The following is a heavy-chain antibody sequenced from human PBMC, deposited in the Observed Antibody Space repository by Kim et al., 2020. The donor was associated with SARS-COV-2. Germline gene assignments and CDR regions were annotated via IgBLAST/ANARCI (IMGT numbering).Heavy chain of an antibody. J-gene: IGHJ6*02. Sequence: TANYAQKFQGRVTITADEATSTAYMELSSLRSEDTAVYYCARDDYRKDVWGQGTTVTVSS. CDR2: TA. V-gene: IGHV1-69*01. CDR3: ARDDYRKDV.